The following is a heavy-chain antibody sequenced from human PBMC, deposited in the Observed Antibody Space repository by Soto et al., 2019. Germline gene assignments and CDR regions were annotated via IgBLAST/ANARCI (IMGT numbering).Heavy chain of an antibody. CDR1: GYNFTSYD. V-gene: IGHV1-8*02. Sequence: QVQLVQSGAEMKKPGASVKVSCKASGYNFTSYDINWVRQAAGQGPEWMGSVTPRNGDTAFAQKYEDRVTVTSNTSMSTVYMELNNLRSDDTAVYYCASGGSYWARRHYFDSWGQGTLVTVSS. CDR3: ASGGSYWARRHYFDS. J-gene: IGHJ4*02. CDR2: VTPRNGDT. D-gene: IGHD2-8*02.